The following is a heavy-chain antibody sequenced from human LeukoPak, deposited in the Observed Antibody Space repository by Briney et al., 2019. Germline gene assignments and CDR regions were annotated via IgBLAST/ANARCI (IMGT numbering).Heavy chain of an antibody. V-gene: IGHV3-66*04. CDR2: IYSRGDT. J-gene: IGHJ6*03. CDR3: ARHKRDYYGSGSYYNPTYYYYYMDV. CDR1: EFIVSINY. D-gene: IGHD3-10*01. Sequence: PGGSLRLSCAASEFIVSINYMTWVRQAPGKGLEWVSLIYSRGDTKYADSVKGRFTISRDNSKNTLYLQMNSLRAEDTAVYYCARHKRDYYGSGSYYNPTYYYYYMDVWGKGTTVTISS.